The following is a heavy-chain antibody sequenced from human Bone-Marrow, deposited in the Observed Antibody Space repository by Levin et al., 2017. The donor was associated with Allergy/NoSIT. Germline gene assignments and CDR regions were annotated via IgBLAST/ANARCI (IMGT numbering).Heavy chain of an antibody. CDR3: AKGILTVTPLLNPFDY. D-gene: IGHD4-17*01. Sequence: QAGESLKISCAASGFTFSSYAMSWVRQAPGKGLEWVSAISGSGGSTYYADSVKGRFTISRDNSKNTLYLQMNSLRAEDTAVYYCAKGILTVTPLLNPFDYWGQGTLVTVSS. J-gene: IGHJ4*02. V-gene: IGHV3-23*01. CDR2: ISGSGGST. CDR1: GFTFSSYA.